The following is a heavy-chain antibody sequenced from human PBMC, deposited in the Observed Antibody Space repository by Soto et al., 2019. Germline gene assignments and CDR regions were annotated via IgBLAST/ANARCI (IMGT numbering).Heavy chain of an antibody. Sequence: QLQLQESGSGLVKPSQTLSLTCAVSGDSISSGGYSWSWIRQPPGKGLEWIGYIYHSGSTYYNPSRKGRVTISVDRSKNQFSLKLSSVTAADTAVYYCARSPPLELRYCDYLGQGTMVTVSS. D-gene: IGHD1-7*01. J-gene: IGHJ4*02. CDR3: ARSPPLELRYCDY. CDR1: GDSISSGGYS. V-gene: IGHV4-30-2*01. CDR2: IYHSGST.